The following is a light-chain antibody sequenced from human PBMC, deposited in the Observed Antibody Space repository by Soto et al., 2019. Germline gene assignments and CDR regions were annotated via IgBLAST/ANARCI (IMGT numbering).Light chain of an antibody. CDR3: QQLNSYPLT. Sequence: DIQLTQSPSFLSASVGDRVTITCRASQGLSSYLAWYQQKPGKAPKLLIYAASTLQSGVPSRFSGSGSGTEFTLTISSLQPEDFATYSCQQLNSYPLTFGGGTKVDIK. CDR1: QGLSSY. J-gene: IGKJ4*01. CDR2: AAS. V-gene: IGKV1-9*01.